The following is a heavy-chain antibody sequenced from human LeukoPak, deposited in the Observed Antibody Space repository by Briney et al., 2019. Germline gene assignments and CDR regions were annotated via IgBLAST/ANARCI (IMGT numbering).Heavy chain of an antibody. J-gene: IGHJ6*03. Sequence: GGSLRLSCAASGFIFDDYAMHWVRQAPGKGLEWVSGVSWKSDTVGYADSVKGRFTISRDNAKNSLYLQMNGLRAEDTALYYCAKSGKDGLLWFGELVSNHYYMDVWGKGTTVTVSS. D-gene: IGHD3-10*01. CDR2: VSWKSDTV. V-gene: IGHV3-9*01. CDR3: AKSGKDGLLWFGELVSNHYYMDV. CDR1: GFIFDDYA.